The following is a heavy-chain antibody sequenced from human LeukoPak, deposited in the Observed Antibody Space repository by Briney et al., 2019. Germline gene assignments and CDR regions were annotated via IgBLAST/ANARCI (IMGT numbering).Heavy chain of an antibody. CDR1: GGSISSYY. CDR3: ARDFPRYYDSSGSSGAFDI. CDR2: IYTSGST. Sequence: SETLSLTCTVSGGSISSYYGSWIRQPAGKGLEWIGRIYTSGSTNYNPSLKSRVTMSVDTSKNQFSLKLSSVTAADTAVYYCARDFPRYYDSSGSSGAFDIWGQGTMVTVSS. J-gene: IGHJ3*02. V-gene: IGHV4-4*07. D-gene: IGHD3-22*01.